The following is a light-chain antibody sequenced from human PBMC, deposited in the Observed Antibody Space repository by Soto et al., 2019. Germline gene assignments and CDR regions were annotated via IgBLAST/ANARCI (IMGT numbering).Light chain of an antibody. CDR2: GTS. V-gene: IGKV3-15*01. J-gene: IGKJ5*01. CDR3: KQYKSWPPIT. Sequence: IVRTQAPSTLSGSPGARATLSGRASQSVSSNIAWYQQKPGQSPPLLIYGTSTRATGIPPRFSGSGSGTEFTLTISSLQSADFAFSYCKQYKSWPPITFGEGTRREIK. CDR1: QSVSSN.